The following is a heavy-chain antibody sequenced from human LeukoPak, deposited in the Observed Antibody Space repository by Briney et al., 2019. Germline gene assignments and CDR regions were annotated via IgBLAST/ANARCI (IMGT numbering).Heavy chain of an antibody. J-gene: IGHJ4*02. D-gene: IGHD3-10*01. CDR2: IIPIFGTA. CDR3: ARVTMVRGIRTGGLSHFDY. CDR1: GGTFSSYA. V-gene: IGHV1-69*13. Sequence: ASVKVSCKASGGTFSSYAISWVRQAPGQGLEWMGGIIPIFGTANYAQKFQGRVTITADESTSTAYMELSSLRSEDTAVYYCARVTMVRGIRTGGLSHFDYWGQGTLVTVSS.